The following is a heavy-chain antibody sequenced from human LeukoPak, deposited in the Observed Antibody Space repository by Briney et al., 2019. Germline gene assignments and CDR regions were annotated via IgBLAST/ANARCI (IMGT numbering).Heavy chain of an antibody. CDR2: IFYTGST. V-gene: IGHV4-39*07. Sequence: SETLSLTCSVSGGSISSGSYYWGWIRQPPGKGLEWIGSIFYTGSTYDNPSLKSRVTISVDTSKNQFSLKLSSVTAADTAVYYCARSDSSGYSNFDYWGQGTLVTVSS. J-gene: IGHJ4*02. D-gene: IGHD3-22*01. CDR1: GGSISSGSYY. CDR3: ARSDSSGYSNFDY.